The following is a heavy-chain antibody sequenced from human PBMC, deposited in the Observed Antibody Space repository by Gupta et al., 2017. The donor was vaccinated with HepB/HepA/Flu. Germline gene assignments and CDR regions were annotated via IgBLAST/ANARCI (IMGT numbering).Heavy chain of an antibody. CDR1: GGSISSYY. V-gene: IGHV4-59*01. CDR2: IYYSGST. Sequence: QVQLQESGPGLVKPSETLSLTCTVSGGSISSYYWSWIRQPPGKGLEWIGYIYYSGSTNYNPSLKSRVTISVDTSKNQFSLKLSSVTAADTAVDYCARGCYSDGYLSLDWFDPWGQGTLVTVSS. CDR3: ARGCYSDGYLSLDWFDP. D-gene: IGHD5-18*01. J-gene: IGHJ5*02.